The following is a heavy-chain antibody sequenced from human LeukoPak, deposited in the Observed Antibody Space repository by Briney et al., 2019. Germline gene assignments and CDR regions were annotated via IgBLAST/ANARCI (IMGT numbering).Heavy chain of an antibody. Sequence: SGGSLRLSCAASGFTFSSYGMSWVRQAPGKGLEWVSAISGSGGSTYYADSVKGRFTISRDNSKNTLYLQMNSLRAEDTAVYYCAKDGVAAISSMLLVHPYYFDYWGQGTLVTVSS. V-gene: IGHV3-23*01. CDR2: ISGSGGST. D-gene: IGHD2-15*01. CDR1: GFTFSSYG. J-gene: IGHJ4*02. CDR3: AKDGVAAISSMLLVHPYYFDY.